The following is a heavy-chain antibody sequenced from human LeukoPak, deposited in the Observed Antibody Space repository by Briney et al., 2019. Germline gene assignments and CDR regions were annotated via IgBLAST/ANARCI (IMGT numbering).Heavy chain of an antibody. J-gene: IGHJ4*02. V-gene: IGHV4-4*07. CDR2: IYTSGST. D-gene: IGHD6-13*01. CDR3: ARGSWYWGPEYFDY. Sequence: PSETLSPTCTVSGGSISSYYWSWIRQPAGKGLEWIGRIYTSGSTNYNPSLKSRVTMSVDTSKNQFSLKLSSVTAADTAVYYCARGSWYWGPEYFDYWGQGTLVTVSS. CDR1: GGSISSYY.